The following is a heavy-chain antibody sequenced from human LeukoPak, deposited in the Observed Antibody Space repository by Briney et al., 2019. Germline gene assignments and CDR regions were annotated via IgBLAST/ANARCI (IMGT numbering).Heavy chain of an antibody. Sequence: ASVKVSCKVSGYTLREISMYWVRQAPGKGLEWMGGIDREDGQTIYAQKFQGRVTMTEDTSTDTAYMEVSRLTSEDTAFYYCATVGYSYGAFDHWGQGTLVTVSS. D-gene: IGHD5-18*01. V-gene: IGHV1-24*01. CDR1: GYTLREIS. CDR2: IDREDGQT. J-gene: IGHJ4*02. CDR3: ATVGYSYGAFDH.